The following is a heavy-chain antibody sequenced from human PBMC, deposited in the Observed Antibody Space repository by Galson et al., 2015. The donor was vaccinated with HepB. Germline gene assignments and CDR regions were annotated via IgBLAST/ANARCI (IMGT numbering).Heavy chain of an antibody. Sequence: SGGSITSSYWWSWVRQPPGKGLEWIGDIYHSGSSNYKPSLKSRVTISVDKSKNQFSLQLRSVTAADTAVYYCARASSYSSSYYDFWGQGILVTVSS. CDR3: ARASSYSSSYYDF. J-gene: IGHJ4*02. D-gene: IGHD6-13*01. V-gene: IGHV4-4*02. CDR1: GGSITSSYW. CDR2: IYHSGSS.